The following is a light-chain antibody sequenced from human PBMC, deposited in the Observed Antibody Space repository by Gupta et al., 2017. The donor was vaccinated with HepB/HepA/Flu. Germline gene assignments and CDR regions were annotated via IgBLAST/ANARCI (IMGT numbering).Light chain of an antibody. J-gene: IGLJ2*01. CDR1: KLGDKY. V-gene: IGLV3-1*01. Sequence: SYELTQPPSVSVSPGQTASITCSGDKLGDKYACWYQQKPGQSPKLVMYQDIKRPSGIPERFSGSNSGNTATLTISGTQTMDEADYYCQAWDNTVVFGGGTKLTGL. CDR2: QDI. CDR3: QAWDNTVV.